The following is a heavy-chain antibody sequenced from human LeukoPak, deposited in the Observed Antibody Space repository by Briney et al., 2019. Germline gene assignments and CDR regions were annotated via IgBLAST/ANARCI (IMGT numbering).Heavy chain of an antibody. Sequence: PGGSLRLSCAASGFIFSNYWMHWVRQAPGKGLVWVARINSDGSRISYADSVKGRFTISRDNAENTLYLQMSSLRAEDTAVYYCARGVVDYVLLDYWGQGTLVTVSS. V-gene: IGHV3-74*01. CDR1: GFIFSNYW. CDR3: ARGVVDYVLLDY. J-gene: IGHJ4*02. D-gene: IGHD4-17*01. CDR2: INSDGSRI.